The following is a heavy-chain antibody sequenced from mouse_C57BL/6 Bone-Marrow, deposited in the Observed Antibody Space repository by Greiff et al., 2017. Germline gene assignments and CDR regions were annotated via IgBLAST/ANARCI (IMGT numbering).Heavy chain of an antibody. CDR2: IDPSDSYN. CDR1: GYTFTSYW. Sequence: VQLQQPGAELVMPGASVKLSCKASGYTFTSYWMHWVKQRPGQGLEWIGEIDPSDSYNNYNQKFKGKSTLTVDKSSSTAYMQLSSLTSEDSAVYDCARNDYDSYWYFDVWGTGTTVTVSS. J-gene: IGHJ1*03. V-gene: IGHV1-69*01. D-gene: IGHD2-4*01. CDR3: ARNDYDSYWYFDV.